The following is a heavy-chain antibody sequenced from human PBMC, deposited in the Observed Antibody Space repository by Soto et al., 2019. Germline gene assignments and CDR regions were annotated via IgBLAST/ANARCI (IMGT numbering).Heavy chain of an antibody. CDR3: AKDRSSSSWYPVGLPFFAY. CDR2: ISGSGGST. J-gene: IGHJ4*02. V-gene: IGHV3-23*01. D-gene: IGHD6-13*01. Sequence: GGSLRLSCAASEYTFSSYAMSWVRQAPGKGLEWVSAISGSGGSTYYADSVKGRFTISRDNSKNTLYLQMNSLRAEDTAVYYCAKDRSSSSWYPVGLPFFAYWGQGTLVTVSS. CDR1: EYTFSSYA.